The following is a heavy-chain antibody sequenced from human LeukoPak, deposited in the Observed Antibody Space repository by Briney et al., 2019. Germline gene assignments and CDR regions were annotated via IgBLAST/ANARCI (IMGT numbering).Heavy chain of an antibody. Sequence: VASVKVSCKASGYTFTGYYMHWVRQAPGQGLEWMGWINTNRCGTNYAQKFQGRVTMTRDTSISTAYMELSRLRSDETAVYYCARDGYGTYYYDSSGYYSHEYFQHWGQGTLVTVST. CDR1: GYTFTGYY. J-gene: IGHJ1*01. V-gene: IGHV1-2*02. CDR3: ARDGYGTYYYDSSGYYSHEYFQH. D-gene: IGHD3-22*01. CDR2: INTNRCGT.